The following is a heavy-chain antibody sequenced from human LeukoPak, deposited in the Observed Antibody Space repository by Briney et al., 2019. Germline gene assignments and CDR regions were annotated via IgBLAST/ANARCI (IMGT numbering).Heavy chain of an antibody. D-gene: IGHD6-6*01. V-gene: IGHV4-30-2*01. J-gene: IGHJ6*02. CDR1: GGSISSGGYS. Sequence: PSQTLSLTCAVSGGSISSGGYSWRWIRQPPGKGLEWIGYIYHSGSTYYNPSLKSRVTISVDRSKNQFSLKLSSVTAADTAVYYCARDRRQLGQQGGFYYYGMDVWGRGTTVTVSS. CDR2: IYHSGST. CDR3: ARDRRQLGQQGGFYYYGMDV.